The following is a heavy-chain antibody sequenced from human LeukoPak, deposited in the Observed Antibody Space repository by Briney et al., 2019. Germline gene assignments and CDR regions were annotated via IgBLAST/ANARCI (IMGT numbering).Heavy chain of an antibody. J-gene: IGHJ3*01. CDR2: ISGGGDRT. V-gene: IGHV3-23*01. CDR1: GFTFSTSA. CDR3: AKDRWGGDAFDV. Sequence: GGSLRLSCAASGFTFSTSALSWVRHAPGKGLEWVSAISGGGDRTYYADSVQGRFAISRDDSKNTLYLQMNNLRAEDTALYYCAKDRWGGDAFDVWGQGTMVTVSS. D-gene: IGHD7-27*01.